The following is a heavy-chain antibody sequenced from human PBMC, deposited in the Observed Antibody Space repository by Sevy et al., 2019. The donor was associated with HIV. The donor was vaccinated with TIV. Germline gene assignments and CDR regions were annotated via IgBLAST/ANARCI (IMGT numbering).Heavy chain of an antibody. D-gene: IGHD3-3*01. CDR2: IKTDNGNT. J-gene: IGHJ4*02. V-gene: IGHV1-3*04. CDR1: GYSFTNYA. CDR3: ARGKGGIFGVVVGQFDS. Sequence: ASVKVSCKASGYSFTNYAIHWVRQAPGQGLEWMGWIKTDNGNTKYSQRFQGRVTITRDTSATTAYMEMSSLRYDDTALYFCARGKGGIFGVVVGQFDSWGQGTLVTVSS.